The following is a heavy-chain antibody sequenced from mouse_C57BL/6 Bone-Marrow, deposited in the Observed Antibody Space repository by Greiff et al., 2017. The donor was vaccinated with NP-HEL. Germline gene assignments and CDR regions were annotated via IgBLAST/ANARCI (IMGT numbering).Heavy chain of an antibody. CDR2: INPNNGGT. D-gene: IGHD1-1*01. CDR3: ARRYYGSSYFDY. CDR1: GYTFTDYY. V-gene: IGHV1-26*01. Sequence: VQLQQSGPELVKPGASVKISCKASGYTFTDYYMNWVKQSHGKSLEWIGDINPNNGGTSYNQKFKGKATLTVDKSSSTAYMELRSLTSEDSAVYYCARRYYGSSYFDYWGQGTTLTVSS. J-gene: IGHJ2*01.